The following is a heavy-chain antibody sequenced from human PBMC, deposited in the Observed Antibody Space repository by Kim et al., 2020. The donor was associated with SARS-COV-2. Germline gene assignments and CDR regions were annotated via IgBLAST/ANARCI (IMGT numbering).Heavy chain of an antibody. V-gene: IGHV3-7*01. Sequence: GGSLRLSCAASGFTFSSYWMSWVRQAPGKGLEWVANIKQDGSEKYYVDSVKGRFTISRDNAKNSLYLQMNSLRAEDTAVYYCARDYCSGGSCYDWFDPWGQGTLVTVSS. J-gene: IGHJ5*02. CDR2: IKQDGSEK. D-gene: IGHD2-15*01. CDR1: GFTFSSYW. CDR3: ARDYCSGGSCYDWFDP.